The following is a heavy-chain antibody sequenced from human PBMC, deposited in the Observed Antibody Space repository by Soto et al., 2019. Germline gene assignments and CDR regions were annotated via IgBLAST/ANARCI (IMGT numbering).Heavy chain of an antibody. D-gene: IGHD3-9*01. Sequence: VQLVESGGGLVQPGGSLRLSCAASGFTFSSYWMSWVRQAPGKGLEWVANIKQDGSEKYYVDSVKGRFTISRDNAKNSLYLQMNSLRAEDTAVYYCARYYDILTGYWYYFDYWGQGTLVTVSS. CDR2: IKQDGSEK. CDR3: ARYYDILTGYWYYFDY. V-gene: IGHV3-7*01. CDR1: GFTFSSYW. J-gene: IGHJ4*02.